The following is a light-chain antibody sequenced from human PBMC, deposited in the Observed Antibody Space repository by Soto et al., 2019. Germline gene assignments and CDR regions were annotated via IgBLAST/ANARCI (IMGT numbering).Light chain of an antibody. Sequence: QLVLTHSPSASASLGASVKLTCTLSSGHSSYAISWHQQQPEKGPRFLMKLNSDGSHNKGDGIPDRFSASSSGAERYLAISSLQSEDEADYYCQNGGTWRLFGGGTKLTVL. J-gene: IGLJ2*01. V-gene: IGLV4-69*01. CDR3: QNGGTWRL. CDR2: LNSDGSH. CDR1: SGHSSYA.